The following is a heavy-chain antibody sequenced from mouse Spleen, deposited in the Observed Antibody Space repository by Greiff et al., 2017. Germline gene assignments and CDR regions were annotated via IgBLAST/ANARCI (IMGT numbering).Heavy chain of an antibody. CDR3: ARNRNWDANYYDY. Sequence: QVQLKESGPGLVAPSQSLSITCTVSGFSLTSYAISWVRQPPGKGLEWLGVLWTGGGTNYNSALKYRLSISKDNSKSQVFLKMNSLQTDDTARYYCARNRNWDANYYDYWGQGTTLTVSS. V-gene: IGHV2-9-1*01. D-gene: IGHD4-1*01. J-gene: IGHJ2*01. CDR2: LWTGGGT. CDR1: GFSLTSYA.